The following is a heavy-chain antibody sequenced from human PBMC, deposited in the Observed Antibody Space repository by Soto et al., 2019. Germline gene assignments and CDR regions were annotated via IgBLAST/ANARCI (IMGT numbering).Heavy chain of an antibody. J-gene: IGHJ4*02. CDR1: GYTFTGYA. D-gene: IGHD6-19*01. V-gene: IGHV1-3*01. Sequence: GASVKVSCKASGYTFTGYAMHWVRQAPGQRLEWMGWINAGNGNTKYSQKFQGRVTITRDTSASAAYMELGSLSSEDTAVYYCARAVAVPADFDYWGQGTLVTVSS. CDR2: INAGNGNT. CDR3: ARAVAVPADFDY.